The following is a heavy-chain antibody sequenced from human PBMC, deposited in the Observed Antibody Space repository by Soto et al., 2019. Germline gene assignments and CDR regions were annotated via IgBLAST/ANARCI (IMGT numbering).Heavy chain of an antibody. CDR2: ISGSGGST. J-gene: IGHJ4*02. CDR3: ATRRVAVAGTQVGDY. CDR1: GFTFSSYA. D-gene: IGHD6-19*01. V-gene: IGHV3-23*01. Sequence: EVQLLESGGGLVQPGGSLRLSCAASGFTFSSYAMSWVRQAPGKGLEWVSAISGSGGSTYYADSVKGRFTISRDNSKDTLYLQMNSLRAEDTDVYYCATRRVAVAGTQVGDYWGQGTLVTVSS.